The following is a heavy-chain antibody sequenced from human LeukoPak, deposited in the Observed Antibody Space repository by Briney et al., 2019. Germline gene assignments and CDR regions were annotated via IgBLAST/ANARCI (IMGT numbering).Heavy chain of an antibody. CDR3: ARSKGIAVAGTIDP. V-gene: IGHV3-48*03. CDR1: GFTFGSYE. D-gene: IGHD6-19*01. CDR2: ISSSGSTI. J-gene: IGHJ5*02. Sequence: GGSLRLSCAAPGFTFGSYEMNWVRQAPGKGLEWVSYISSSGSTIYYADSVKGRFTVSRDNAKNSLYLQMNSLRAEDTAVYYCARSKGIAVAGTIDPWGQGTLVTVSS.